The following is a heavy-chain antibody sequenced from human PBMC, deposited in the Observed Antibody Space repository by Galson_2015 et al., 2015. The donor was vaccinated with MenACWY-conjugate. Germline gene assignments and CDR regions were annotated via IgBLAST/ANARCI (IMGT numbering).Heavy chain of an antibody. V-gene: IGHV4-4*02. Sequence: ETPSLTCAVSGGSLSRNNWWRWVRQAPGKGLEGVGGIYHSGSTNYNPSLKSRVTISVDKSKNQFSLKLSSVTAADTAVYYCAREGQTTVTDWGQGTLVTVSS. CDR3: AREGQTTVTD. J-gene: IGHJ4*02. D-gene: IGHD4-17*01. CDR2: IYHSGST. CDR1: GGSLSRNNW.